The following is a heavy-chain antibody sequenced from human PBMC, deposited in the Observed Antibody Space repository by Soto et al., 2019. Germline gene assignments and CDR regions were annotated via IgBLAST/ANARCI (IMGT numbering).Heavy chain of an antibody. V-gene: IGHV1-46*03. Sequence: GAPVKVSCKASGYTFTSYYMHWVRQAPGQGLEWMGIINPSGGSTSYAQKFQGRVTMTRDTSTSTVYMELSSLRSEDTAVYYCARDIVVVPAAHYYFDYWGQGTLVTVSS. CDR3: ARDIVVVPAAHYYFDY. CDR2: INPSGGST. J-gene: IGHJ4*02. CDR1: GYTFTSYY. D-gene: IGHD2-2*01.